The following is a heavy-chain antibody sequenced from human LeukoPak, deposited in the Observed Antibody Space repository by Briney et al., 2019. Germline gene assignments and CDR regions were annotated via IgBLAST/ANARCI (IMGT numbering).Heavy chain of an antibody. D-gene: IGHD1-26*01. CDR1: GFTFSSYW. CDR3: ARGAGGNYYAIDY. Sequence: GGSLRLSCAASGFTFSSYWMHWVRQAPGKGLVWVSRINPDGSSTNYADSVKGRFTISRDNAKNTLYLQMSSPRAEDTAVYYCARGAGGNYYAIDYCGQGTLVTVSS. CDR2: INPDGSST. V-gene: IGHV3-74*01. J-gene: IGHJ4*02.